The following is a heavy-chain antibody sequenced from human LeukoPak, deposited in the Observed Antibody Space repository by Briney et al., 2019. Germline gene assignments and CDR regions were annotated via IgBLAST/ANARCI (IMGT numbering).Heavy chain of an antibody. D-gene: IGHD3-9*01. Sequence: SETLSLTCAAYGESFGGFFWTWIRQPPGKGLEWIGEINHSGGTNYNPSLKSRVTISVDTSKNQFSLKLTSVTAADTAVYYCARNRYDILTGSRYGMDVWGQGTTVTVSS. V-gene: IGHV4-34*01. CDR3: ARNRYDILTGSRYGMDV. J-gene: IGHJ6*02. CDR1: GESFGGFF. CDR2: INHSGGT.